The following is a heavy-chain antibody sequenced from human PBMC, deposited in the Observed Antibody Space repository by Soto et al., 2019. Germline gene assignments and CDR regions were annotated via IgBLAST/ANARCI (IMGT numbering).Heavy chain of an antibody. CDR2: MNAKSGDT. J-gene: IGHJ6*02. CDR3: ARGNPFNYAGFDV. CDR1: GYPSRDFD. D-gene: IGHD3-16*01. Sequence: QAHLEQSGAEVKRPGPSVKVSCKASGYPSRDFDINCLRQASGKGPEWMGWMNAKSGDTFFAQRFQGKFNMTWDTSLSTAYMEVGSLTSDDTAMYYCARGNPFNYAGFDVWGQGTTVAVSS. V-gene: IGHV1-8*01.